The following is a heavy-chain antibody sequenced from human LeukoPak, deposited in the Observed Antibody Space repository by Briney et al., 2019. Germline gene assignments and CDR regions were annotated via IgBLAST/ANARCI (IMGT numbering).Heavy chain of an antibody. CDR3: ARRGEYSNLNYLEY. CDR1: GFTFSTYG. V-gene: IGHV3-33*01. J-gene: IGHJ4*02. CDR2: IWSDGSNK. Sequence: GGSLRLSCAASGFTFSTYGMHWVRQAPGKGLEWVSFIWSDGSNKYYADSVKGRFTISRDNSKNTLYLKMNSLRAEDTAVYYCARRGEYSNLNYLEYWGQGTLVTVSS. D-gene: IGHD4-11*01.